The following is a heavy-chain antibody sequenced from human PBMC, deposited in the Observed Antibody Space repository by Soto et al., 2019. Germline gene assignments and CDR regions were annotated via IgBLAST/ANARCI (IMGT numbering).Heavy chain of an antibody. D-gene: IGHD3-9*01. J-gene: IGHJ5*02. Sequence: SETLSLTCDVHGDSLSGYAWSWIRQPPGKGLEWIGEITFRGVTNYHPSLKSRLSMSVDTSKNRISLNVSSVTAADTALYFCARKLEASIRHVEWFSYKWLDPWGPGTLVNVSS. CDR2: ITFRGVT. CDR3: ARKLEASIRHVEWFSYKWLDP. CDR1: GDSLSGYA. V-gene: IGHV4-34*01.